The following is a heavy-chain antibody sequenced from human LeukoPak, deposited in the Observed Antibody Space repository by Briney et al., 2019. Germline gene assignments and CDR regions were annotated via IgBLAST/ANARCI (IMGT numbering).Heavy chain of an antibody. Sequence: PSETLSLTCSVSGGSISNYFWSWIRQPQGKELEWIGYIYSGGNTKYNPSLKSRVTISVDTSKNQFSLKLSSVTAADTAVYYCARSHSSDRSDFDYWGQGTLVTVSS. J-gene: IGHJ4*02. V-gene: IGHV4-59*01. D-gene: IGHD6-19*01. CDR3: ARSHSSDRSDFDY. CDR2: IYSGGNT. CDR1: GGSISNYF.